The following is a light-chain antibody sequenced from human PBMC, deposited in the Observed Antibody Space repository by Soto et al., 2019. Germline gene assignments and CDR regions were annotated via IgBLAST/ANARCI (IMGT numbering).Light chain of an antibody. CDR3: AAWDDSLSGYL. J-gene: IGLJ1*01. CDR1: HSNIETNS. Sequence: QSALTQPPSASVTPGQRVTISCSGSHSNIETNSVNWYQQLPGTAPKLLIFATNQRPSGVPDRFSGSKSGTSASLAISGLQSDDEADYYCAAWDDSLSGYLFGTGTKVTVL. CDR2: ATN. V-gene: IGLV1-44*01.